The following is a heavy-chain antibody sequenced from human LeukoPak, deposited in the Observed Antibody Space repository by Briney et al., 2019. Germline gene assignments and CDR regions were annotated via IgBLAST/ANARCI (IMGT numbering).Heavy chain of an antibody. Sequence: TLSLTCTVSGGSISSGDYYWSWIRQPPGKGLEWIGYIYYSGSTYYNPSLKSRVTISVDTSKNQFSLKLSSVTAADTAVYYCARVCVYCSSTSCQGEDWGQGTLVTLSS. CDR3: ARVCVYCSSTSCQGED. V-gene: IGHV4-30-4*08. CDR2: IYYSGST. J-gene: IGHJ4*02. CDR1: GGSISSGDYY. D-gene: IGHD2-2*01.